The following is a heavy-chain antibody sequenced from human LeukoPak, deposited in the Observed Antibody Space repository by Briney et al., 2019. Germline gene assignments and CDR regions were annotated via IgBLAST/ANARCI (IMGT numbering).Heavy chain of an antibody. CDR3: ARSGISSSWLGFDP. CDR2: IISHGGNT. CDR1: GFSFSSYT. J-gene: IGHJ5*02. Sequence: GGSLRLSCTASGFSFSSYTMHWVRQAPGKGLEYVSAIISHGGNTHYTNSVKGRFTISRDNAKNSLYLQMNSLRAEDTAVYYCARSGISSSWLGFDPWGQGTLVTVSS. V-gene: IGHV3-64*01. D-gene: IGHD6-13*01.